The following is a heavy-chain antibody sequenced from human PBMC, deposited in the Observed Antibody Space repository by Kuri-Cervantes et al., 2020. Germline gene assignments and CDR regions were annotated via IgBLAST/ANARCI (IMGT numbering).Heavy chain of an antibody. CDR1: GGSISSYYWS. CDR2: IYWDDDK. D-gene: IGHD6-13*01. V-gene: IGHV2-5*08. CDR3: AHSLPSAAGEDFDY. Sequence: LRLSCTVSGGSISSYYWSWIRQPPGKALEWLALIYWDDDKRYSPSLKSRLTITKDTSKNQVVLTMTNMDPVDTATYYCAHSLPSAAGEDFDYWGQGTLVTVSS. J-gene: IGHJ4*02.